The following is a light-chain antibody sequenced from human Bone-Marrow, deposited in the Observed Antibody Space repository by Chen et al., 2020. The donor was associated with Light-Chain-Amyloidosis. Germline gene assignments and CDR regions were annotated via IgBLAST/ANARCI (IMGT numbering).Light chain of an antibody. Sequence: QSALTQPASVSGSPGQSITISCTGTSSDVGGDNHVSWYQQHPDKAPKLMIYEVTNRPSWVPGRFSGSKSDNTASLTISGLQTESEADYSCSSYTITDTLVFRGGTRVTGL. CDR3: SSYTITDTLV. CDR2: EVT. V-gene: IGLV2-14*01. CDR1: SSDVGGDNH. J-gene: IGLJ1*01.